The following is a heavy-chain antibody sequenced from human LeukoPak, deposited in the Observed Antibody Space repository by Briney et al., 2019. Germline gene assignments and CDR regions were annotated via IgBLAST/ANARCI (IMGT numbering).Heavy chain of an antibody. CDR1: GFTFSSYS. CDR3: AKGGGYYSDYFDY. D-gene: IGHD3-22*01. Sequence: AGGSLRLSCAASGFTFSSYSMNWVRQAPGKGLEWVSSISSSSSYIYYADSVKGRFTISRDNAKNSLYLQMNSLRAEDMALYYCAKGGGYYSDYFDYWGQGTLVTVSS. CDR2: ISSSSSYI. V-gene: IGHV3-21*04. J-gene: IGHJ4*02.